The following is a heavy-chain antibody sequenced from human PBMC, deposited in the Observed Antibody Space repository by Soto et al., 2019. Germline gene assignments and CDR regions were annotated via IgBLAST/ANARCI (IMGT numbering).Heavy chain of an antibody. CDR1: GDSVSSDTAA. D-gene: IGHD6-6*01. J-gene: IGHJ6*02. V-gene: IGHV6-1*01. CDR3: ARAKEYTSSSGMDV. CDR2: TYYRSKWYN. Sequence: QVQLQQSGPGLVKPSQTLSLTCAISGDSVSSDTAAWNWIRQSPSRGLEWLGRTYYRSKWYNDYAVSVKSRITLHPDTSKNQFSLQLNSLTPEDTAVYYCARAKEYTSSSGMDVWGQGITVTVSS.